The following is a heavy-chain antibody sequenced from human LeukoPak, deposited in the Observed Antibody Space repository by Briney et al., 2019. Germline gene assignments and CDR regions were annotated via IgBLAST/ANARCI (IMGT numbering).Heavy chain of an antibody. CDR2: IWSDGIKT. CDR3: AKINISVGSGYDSATSVSQWLVPFDY. Sequence: PGGSLRLSCAASGFAFNNYAMHWVRQAPGKGLEWVAGIWSDGIKTFYADSVKGRFTISRDSSKNTLYLQMNSLRAEDTAVYYCAKINISVGSGYDSATSVSQWLVPFDYWGQGTLVTVSS. CDR1: GFAFNNYA. D-gene: IGHD5-12*01. J-gene: IGHJ4*02. V-gene: IGHV3-33*06.